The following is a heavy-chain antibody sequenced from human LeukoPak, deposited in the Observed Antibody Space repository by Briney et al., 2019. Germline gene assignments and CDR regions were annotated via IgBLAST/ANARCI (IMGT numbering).Heavy chain of an antibody. CDR2: IIPILGIA. CDR1: GATLSSYA. V-gene: IGHV1-69*04. CDR3: ARSGSSGYYVY. D-gene: IGHD3-22*01. J-gene: IGHJ4*01. Sequence: LVKVSCKASGATLSSYAISSVRQAPGHGVEWRGRIIPILGIANYAQKFQGRVTITADKSTSTAYMELGSLRSQDTAVYYCARSGSSGYYVYWGHGTLVTVSS.